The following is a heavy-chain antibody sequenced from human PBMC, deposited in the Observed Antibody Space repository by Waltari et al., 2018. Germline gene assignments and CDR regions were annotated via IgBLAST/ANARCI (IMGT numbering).Heavy chain of an antibody. CDR1: GFTFSRYA. CDR2: ISGSGGST. CDR3: AKDKGDYSNYYYYYGMDV. J-gene: IGHJ6*02. Sequence: EVQLLESGGGLVQPGGSLRLSCAASGFTFSRYAMSWVRQAPGKGLEWVSAISGSGGSTYYADSVKGRFTISRDNSKNTLYLQMNSLRAEDTAVYYCAKDKGDYSNYYYYYGMDVWGQGTTVTVSS. V-gene: IGHV3-23*01. D-gene: IGHD4-4*01.